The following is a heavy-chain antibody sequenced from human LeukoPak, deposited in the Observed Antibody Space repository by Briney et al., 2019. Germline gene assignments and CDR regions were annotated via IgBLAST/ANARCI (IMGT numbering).Heavy chain of an antibody. CDR3: ARGVGYYYGSGGYLPLGL. V-gene: IGHV1-2*02. CDR1: GYTFTGYY. J-gene: IGHJ4*02. CDR2: INPNSGGT. D-gene: IGHD3-10*01. Sequence: GASVKVSCKASGYTFTGYYMHWVRQAPGQGLEWMGWINPNSGGTNYAQKFQGRVTMTRDTSISTAYMELSRLRSDDTAVYYCARGVGYYYGSGGYLPLGLWGQGTLVTVSS.